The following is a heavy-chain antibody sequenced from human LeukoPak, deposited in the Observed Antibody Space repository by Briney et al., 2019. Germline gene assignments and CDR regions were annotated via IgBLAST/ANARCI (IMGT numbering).Heavy chain of an antibody. CDR2: ISGSGGST. V-gene: IGHV3-23*01. J-gene: IGHJ4*02. CDR3: ATADYYDSSGFDY. D-gene: IGHD3-22*01. CDR1: GFTFSSFA. Sequence: GGSLRLSCAASGFTFSSFAMTWVRQTPGKGLEWVSAISGSGGSTYYADSVRGRFTISRDNSKNTLYLQMNSLRAEDTAVYYCATADYYDSSGFDYWGQGTLVTVSS.